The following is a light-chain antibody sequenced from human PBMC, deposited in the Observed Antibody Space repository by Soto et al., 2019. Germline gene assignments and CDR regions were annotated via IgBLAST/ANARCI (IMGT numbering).Light chain of an antibody. CDR2: GAS. CDR3: QQYGSTPFT. V-gene: IGKV3-20*01. Sequence: EFVLTQSPGTLSLSPGERATLSCRASQSVSSSYLAWYQQKPGQAPRLLIYGASSRATGIPDRFSGSGSGTAFALTISRLEPEDFAVYYCQQYGSTPFTFGPGTKVDIK. J-gene: IGKJ3*01. CDR1: QSVSSSY.